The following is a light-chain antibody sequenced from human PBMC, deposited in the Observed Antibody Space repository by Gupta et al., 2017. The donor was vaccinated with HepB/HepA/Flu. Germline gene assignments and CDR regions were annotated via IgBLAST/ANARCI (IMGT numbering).Light chain of an antibody. J-gene: IGLJ3*02. Sequence: QSVLTQPPSTSGTPGQRVTISCSGSRSNIGSNPVNWYQQLPGMAPKLLIYCNNQRPSGVPDRFSGSKSGTSASLAISGLQSEDDANYYCSAWDDSLIWVFGGGTKLTVL. CDR2: CNN. V-gene: IGLV1-44*01. CDR3: SAWDDSLIWV. CDR1: RSNIGSNP.